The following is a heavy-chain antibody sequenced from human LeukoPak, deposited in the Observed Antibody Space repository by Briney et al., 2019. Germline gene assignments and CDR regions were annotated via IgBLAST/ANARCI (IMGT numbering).Heavy chain of an antibody. J-gene: IGHJ4*02. D-gene: IGHD6-19*01. CDR2: IYYSGST. CDR3: ARAVAGPVVY. CDR1: GGSISSYY. V-gene: IGHV4-30-4*01. Sequence: SETLSLTCTVSGGSISSYYWSWIRQPPGKGLEWIGYIYYSGSTYYNPSLKSRVTISVDTSKNQFSLKLSSVTAADTAVYYCARAVAGPVVYWGQGTLVTVSS.